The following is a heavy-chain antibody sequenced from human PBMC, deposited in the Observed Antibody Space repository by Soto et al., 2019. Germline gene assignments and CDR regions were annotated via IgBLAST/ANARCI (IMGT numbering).Heavy chain of an antibody. CDR3: AREKVGTTFFYN. D-gene: IGHD1-26*01. Sequence: SETMSLSCNVSGFAISRGYYWSWVRQPPGKGLEWIGSIYPSVSSYHNPSLETRLTLSIDTSKNQFTLKLASVTAADTALYFCAREKVGTTFFYNWGQGNQVTVS. J-gene: IGHJ4*02. CDR2: IYPSVSS. CDR1: GFAISRGYY. V-gene: IGHV4-38-2*02.